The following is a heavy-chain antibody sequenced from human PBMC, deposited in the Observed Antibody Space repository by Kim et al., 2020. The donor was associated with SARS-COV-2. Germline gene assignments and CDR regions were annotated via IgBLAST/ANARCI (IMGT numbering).Heavy chain of an antibody. CDR1: GFTFSSYT. J-gene: IGHJ4*02. V-gene: IGHV3-30*04. CDR2: ITYDGSKK. CDR3: ARAMGYSLYDILTGYDY. D-gene: IGHD3-9*01. Sequence: GGSLRLSCAASGFTFSSYTMHWVRQAPGKGLEWVAVITYDGSKKYYADSVKGRFTISRDNSKNTLYLQMNSLRAEDSAVFYCARAMGYSLYDILTGYDYWGQGTLVTVSS.